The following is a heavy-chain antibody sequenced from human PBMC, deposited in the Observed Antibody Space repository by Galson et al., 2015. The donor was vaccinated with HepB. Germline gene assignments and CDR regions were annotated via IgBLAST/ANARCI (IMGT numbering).Heavy chain of an antibody. V-gene: IGHV1-18*01. D-gene: IGHD2-21*01. J-gene: IGHJ4*02. CDR3: ARARYSTSPPDY. CDR2: ISIYNDKI. Sequence: SVKVSCKASGYSFTNYGISWVRQAPGQGLERMGWISIYNDKIDSLQKIQDRITLTTDTFTSTAYMELRSLRSDDTAVYYCARARYSTSPPDYWGQGTLVTVSS. CDR1: GYSFTNYG.